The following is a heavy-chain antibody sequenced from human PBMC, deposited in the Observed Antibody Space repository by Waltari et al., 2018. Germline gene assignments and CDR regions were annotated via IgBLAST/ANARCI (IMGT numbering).Heavy chain of an antibody. CDR3: AKGINYGDYSPPFDY. Sequence: QVQLVESGGGVVQPGRSLRLSCAASGFTFSSYGMHWVRQAPGKGLEWVAVISYDGSNKYYADSVKGRFTISRDNSKNTLYLQMNSLRAEDTAVYYCAKGINYGDYSPPFDYWGQGTLVTVSS. J-gene: IGHJ4*02. D-gene: IGHD4-17*01. V-gene: IGHV3-30*18. CDR2: ISYDGSNK. CDR1: GFTFSSYG.